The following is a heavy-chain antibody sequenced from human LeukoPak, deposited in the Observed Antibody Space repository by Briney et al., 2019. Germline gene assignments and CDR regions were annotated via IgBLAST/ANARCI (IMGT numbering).Heavy chain of an antibody. CDR2: IHGSSNPT. J-gene: IGHJ4*02. CDR3: ARGHYGLDY. CDR1: EFTFSDHF. D-gene: IGHD4-17*01. Sequence: GGPLRLSFVASEFTFSDHFLSWIRQAPGKGLEWVAYIHGSSNPTYYADSVEGRFTISRDNAKNSVYLQMNSLRAEDTAIYYCARGHYGLDYWGQGTLVTVSS. V-gene: IGHV3-11*04.